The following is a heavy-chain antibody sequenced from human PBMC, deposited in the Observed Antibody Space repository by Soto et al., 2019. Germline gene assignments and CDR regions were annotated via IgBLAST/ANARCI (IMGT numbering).Heavy chain of an antibody. CDR3: ARAQYYDFWSGYYPYFEY. D-gene: IGHD3-3*01. CDR2: IYYSGST. CDR1: GGSISSGGYY. J-gene: IGHJ4*02. V-gene: IGHV4-31*03. Sequence: PSETLSLTCTVSGGSISSGGYYWSWIRQHPGKGLEWIGYIYYSGSTYYNPSLKSRVTISVDTSKNQFSLKLSSVTAADTAVYYCARAQYYDFWSGYYPYFEYWGQGTLVTVSS.